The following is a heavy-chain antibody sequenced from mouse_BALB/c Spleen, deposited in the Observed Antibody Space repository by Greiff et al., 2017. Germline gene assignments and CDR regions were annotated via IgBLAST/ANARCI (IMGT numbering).Heavy chain of an antibody. Sequence: VQVVESGPGLVAPSQSLSITCTVSGFSLTSYGVHWVRQPPGKGLEWLGVIWAGGSTNYNSALMSRLSISKDNSKSQVFLKMNSLQTDDTAMYYCARDGRYDASYYFDYWGQGTTLTVSS. D-gene: IGHD2-14*01. V-gene: IGHV2-9*02. CDR3: ARDGRYDASYYFDY. CDR2: IWAGGST. J-gene: IGHJ2*01. CDR1: GFSLTSYG.